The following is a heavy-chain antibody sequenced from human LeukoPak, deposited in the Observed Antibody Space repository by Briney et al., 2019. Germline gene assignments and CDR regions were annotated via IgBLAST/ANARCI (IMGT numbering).Heavy chain of an antibody. CDR1: GLTFSSAW. V-gene: IGHV3-74*01. CDR3: VRDGSYKFDY. CDR2: IQSDGTT. J-gene: IGHJ4*02. D-gene: IGHD1-26*01. Sequence: GGSLRLSCAASGLTFSSAWMHWVRQTPGKGLVWVSRIQSDGTTTYADSVRGRFTISRDNAKNTLYLQTNNLRAEDTAVYYCVRDGSYKFDYWGQGTLVTVSS.